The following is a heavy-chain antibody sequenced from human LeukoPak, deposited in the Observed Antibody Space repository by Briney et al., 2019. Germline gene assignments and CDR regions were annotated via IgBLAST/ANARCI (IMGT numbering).Heavy chain of an antibody. CDR2: ISAYNGNT. J-gene: IGHJ5*01. CDR3: ARDGSGYSSSWYES. CDR1: GYTFTSYG. Sequence: ASVKVSCKASGYTFTSYGISWVRQAPGQGLEWMGLISAYNGNTNYAQKLQGRVTMTTDASTSTAYMELRSLRSDDTAVYYCARDGSGYSSSWYESWGQGTLVTVSS. V-gene: IGHV1-18*01. D-gene: IGHD6-13*01.